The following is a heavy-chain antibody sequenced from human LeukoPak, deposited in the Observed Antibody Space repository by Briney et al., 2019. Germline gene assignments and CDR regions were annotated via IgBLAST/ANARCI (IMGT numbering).Heavy chain of an antibody. J-gene: IGHJ6*03. CDR2: IWYDGSNK. Sequence: GGSLRLSCAASGFTFSSYGMHWVRQAPGKGLEWVAVIWYDGSNKYYADSVKGRFTISRDNSKNTLYLQMNSLRAEDTAEYYCAKQGYSSGWYSGYYYMDVWGKGTTVTVSS. D-gene: IGHD6-19*01. CDR1: GFTFSSYG. V-gene: IGHV3-33*06. CDR3: AKQGYSSGWYSGYYYMDV.